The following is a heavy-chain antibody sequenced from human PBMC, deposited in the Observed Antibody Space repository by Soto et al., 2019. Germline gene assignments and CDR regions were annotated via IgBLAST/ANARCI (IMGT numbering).Heavy chain of an antibody. V-gene: IGHV4-61*01. CDR3: ARVEYYYRMEV. J-gene: IGHJ6*02. D-gene: IGHD2-15*01. CDR2: IYYSGST. CDR1: GGSVSSGSYY. Sequence: PSETLSLTCTVSGGSVSSGSYYWSWIRQPPGKGLEWIGYIYYSGSTNYNPSLKSRVTISVDTSKNQFSLKLSSVTAADTAVYYCARVEYYYRMEVCGQGSRV.